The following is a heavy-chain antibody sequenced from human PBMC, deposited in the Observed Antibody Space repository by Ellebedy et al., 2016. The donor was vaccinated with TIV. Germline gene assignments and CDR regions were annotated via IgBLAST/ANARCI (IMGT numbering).Heavy chain of an antibody. CDR3: ARDMIQGMVARYLWFDY. CDR1: GGTFGNHP. D-gene: IGHD5-12*01. V-gene: IGHV1-69*13. CDR2: IIPMFGVT. J-gene: IGHJ4*02. Sequence: ASVKVSCKASGGTFGNHPLSWVRQAPGQGLEWVGRIIPMFGVTDTEQMLQGRLTITADESTSTAHMELSSLRFEDTAVYYCARDMIQGMVARYLWFDYWGQGTLVTVSS.